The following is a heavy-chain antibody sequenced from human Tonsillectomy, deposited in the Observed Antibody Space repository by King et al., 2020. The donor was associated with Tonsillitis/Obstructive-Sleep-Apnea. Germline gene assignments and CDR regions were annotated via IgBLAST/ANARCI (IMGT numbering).Heavy chain of an antibody. V-gene: IGHV4-4*02. J-gene: IGHJ4*02. Sequence: QLQESGPGLVKPSGTLSLTCAVSGGSISSSNWWSCVRQHPRKGLEWIGEIYHSGSTHYNPSLKSRVTISVDKSKNQFSLKLSSVTAADTAVYYCARVGEWGGYAVNWGQGTLVTVSS. CDR3: ARVGEWGGYAVN. CDR1: GGSISSSNW. D-gene: IGHD5-12*01. CDR2: IYHSGST.